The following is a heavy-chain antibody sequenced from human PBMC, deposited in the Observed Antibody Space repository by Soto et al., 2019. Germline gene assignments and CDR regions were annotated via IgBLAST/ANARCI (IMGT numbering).Heavy chain of an antibody. CDR1: GFTVSSNY. J-gene: IGHJ4*02. CDR2: IYIGGST. Sequence: GGSLRLSCAASGFTVSSNYMSWVRQAPGKGLEWVSVIYIGGSTYYADSVKGRFTISRDNSKNTLYLHMNSLRAEDTAVYYCARALETTFGVVTGGYYFDYWRQGTMVTVSS. CDR3: ARALETTFGVVTGGYYFDY. D-gene: IGHD3-3*01. V-gene: IGHV3-53*01.